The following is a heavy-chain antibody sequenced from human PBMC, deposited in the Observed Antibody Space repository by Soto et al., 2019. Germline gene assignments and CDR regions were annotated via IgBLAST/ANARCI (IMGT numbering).Heavy chain of an antibody. D-gene: IGHD3-10*01. CDR1: GGSISSGGYY. J-gene: IGHJ5*02. V-gene: IGHV4-31*01. CDR3: AREGAGSYWFDP. Sequence: QVQLQESGPGLVKPSQTLSLTCTFSGGSISSGGYYWSWIRQHPERGLEGIGYIHNNGATYYNPTLKSHVSISADTSKTQYFLTVYSVTAADTGVYYCAREGAGSYWFDPWGQGILVSVSS. CDR2: IHNNGAT.